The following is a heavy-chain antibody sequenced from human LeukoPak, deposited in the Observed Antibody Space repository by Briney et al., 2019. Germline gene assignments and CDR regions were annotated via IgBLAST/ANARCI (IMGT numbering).Heavy chain of an antibody. CDR1: GFTFSSYG. CDR3: AKGPPYSNYVSWFDP. D-gene: IGHD4-11*01. J-gene: IGHJ5*02. CDR2: ISHDGSNK. Sequence: GGSLRLSCAASGFTFSSYGMHWVRQAPGKGLEWVAVISHDGSNKYYADSVKGRFTISRDNSKNTPYLQMNSLRAEDTAVYYCAKGPPYSNYVSWFDPWGQGTLVTVSS. V-gene: IGHV3-30*18.